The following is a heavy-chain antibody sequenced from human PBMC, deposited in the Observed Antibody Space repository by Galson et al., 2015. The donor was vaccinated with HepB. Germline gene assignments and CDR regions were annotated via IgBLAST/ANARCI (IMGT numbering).Heavy chain of an antibody. Sequence: SLRLSCAASGFTFSSYAMSWVRQAPGKGLEWVSRISGSGGSTYYADSVKGRFTISRDNSKNTLYLQMNSPRAEDTAVYYCAKFHQSSGAWEVLHHDYWGQGTLVTVSS. D-gene: IGHD1-26*01. CDR3: AKFHQSSGAWEVLHHDY. CDR2: ISGSGGST. J-gene: IGHJ4*02. CDR1: GFTFSSYA. V-gene: IGHV3-23*01.